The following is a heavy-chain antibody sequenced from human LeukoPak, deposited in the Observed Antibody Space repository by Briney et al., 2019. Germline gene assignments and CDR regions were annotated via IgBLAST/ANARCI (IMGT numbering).Heavy chain of an antibody. CDR2: IKQDGSEK. V-gene: IGHV3-7*01. Sequence: PGGSLRLSCAASGFTFSSYWMSWVRQAPGKGLEWVANIKQDGSEKYYVDSVKGRFTISRDNAKNSLYLQMNSLRAEDTAVYYCARGRGGWLLLRNYYYYYMDVWGKGTTVTVSS. CDR1: GFTFSSYW. J-gene: IGHJ6*03. CDR3: ARGRGGWLLLRNYYYYYMDV. D-gene: IGHD3-22*01.